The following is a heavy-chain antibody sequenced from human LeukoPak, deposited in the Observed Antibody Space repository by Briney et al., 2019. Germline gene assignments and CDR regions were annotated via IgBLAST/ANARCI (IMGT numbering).Heavy chain of an antibody. J-gene: IGHJ4*02. CDR1: GGSISSSSYY. V-gene: IGHV4-39*07. D-gene: IGHD4-23*01. CDR3: AKDRENSGRARDFGY. CDR2: IYYSGST. Sequence: SETLSLTCTVSGGSISSSSYYWGWIRQPPGKGLEWIGSIYYSGSTYYNPSLKSRVTISVDTSKNQFSLRLTSVNAADTAVYYCAKDRENSGRARDFGYWGQGTLVTVSS.